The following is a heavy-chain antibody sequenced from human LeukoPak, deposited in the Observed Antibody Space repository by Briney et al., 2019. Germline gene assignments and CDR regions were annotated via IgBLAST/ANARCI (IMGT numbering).Heavy chain of an antibody. CDR1: GFTFRNAW. CDR3: ATGEQWERKAHYGYHMDV. CDR2: IKSNTDGGTT. V-gene: IGHV3-15*01. J-gene: IGHJ6*03. Sequence: GGSLRLSCTASGFTFRNAWMNWVRQAPGGGLEWVGRIKSNTDGGTTDNAAPVKGRFTISRDDSKNTLYLQMNSLKTEDTAVYYCATGEQWERKAHYGYHMDVWGKGTTVTVSS. D-gene: IGHD1-26*01.